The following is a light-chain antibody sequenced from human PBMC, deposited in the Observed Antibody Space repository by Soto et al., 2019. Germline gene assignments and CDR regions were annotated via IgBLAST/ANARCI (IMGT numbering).Light chain of an antibody. CDR2: GTS. CDR1: QSISIW. CDR3: QHYNGYSWT. J-gene: IGKJ1*01. V-gene: IGKV1-5*03. Sequence: DIQMTQSPSTLSASVGDRVTITCRASQSISIWLAWYQQKPGRAPNLLIYGTSSLESGVPSRFSGSGSGTEFTLTISSLQPDDFATYYCQHYNGYSWTFGQGTKVEIK.